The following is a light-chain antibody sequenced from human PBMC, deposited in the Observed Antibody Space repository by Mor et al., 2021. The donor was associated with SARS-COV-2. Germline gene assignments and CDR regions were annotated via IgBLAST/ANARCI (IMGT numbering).Light chain of an antibody. Sequence: PGKAPKFLIYEVSKRPSGVPNRFSGSKSGNTASLIISGLQAEDEAQYYCCSYEGSSIVVFGGG. V-gene: IGLV2-23*02. CDR3: CSYEGSSIVV. J-gene: IGLJ3*02. CDR2: EVS.